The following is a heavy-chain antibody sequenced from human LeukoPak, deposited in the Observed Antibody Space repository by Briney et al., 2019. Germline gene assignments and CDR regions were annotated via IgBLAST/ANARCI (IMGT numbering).Heavy chain of an antibody. CDR1: GFTFSSYS. CDR3: ARADGYCSSTSCTPDI. J-gene: IGHJ3*02. CDR2: INWNGGST. Sequence: GGSLRLSCAASGFTFSSYSMNWVRQAPGKGLEWVSGINWNGGSTGYADSVKGRFTISRDNAKNSLYLQMNSLRAEDTALYYCARADGYCSSTSCTPDIWGQGTMVTVSS. D-gene: IGHD2-2*01. V-gene: IGHV3-20*04.